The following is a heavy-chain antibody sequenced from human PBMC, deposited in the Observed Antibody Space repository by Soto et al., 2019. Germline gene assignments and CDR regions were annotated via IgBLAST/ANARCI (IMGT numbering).Heavy chain of an antibody. V-gene: IGHV3-30*03. CDR3: ARAPVTVVTSFDY. CDR1: GFTFSSYG. D-gene: IGHD2-15*01. Sequence: QVQLVESGGGVVQPGRSLRLSCAASGFTFSSYGMHWVRQAPGKGLEWVAVISYDGSNKYYADSVKGRFTISRDNCKNTLYLQMNSLRAEDTAVYYRARAPVTVVTSFDYWGQRTLVTVCS. J-gene: IGHJ4*02. CDR2: ISYDGSNK.